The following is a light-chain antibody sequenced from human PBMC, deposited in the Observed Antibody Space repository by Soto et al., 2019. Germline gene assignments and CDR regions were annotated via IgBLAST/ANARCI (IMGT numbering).Light chain of an antibody. Sequence: QSALTQPASVSGSPGQSITISCTGTSGDIGSYNRVSWYQQHPGKAPKLIISEVTDRPSGVSNRFSGSKSGNTASLTISGLQAEDEAEYYCSSYSNINTRACVFGTGTKVTVL. J-gene: IGLJ1*01. V-gene: IGLV2-14*01. CDR2: EVT. CDR3: SSYSNINTRACV. CDR1: SGDIGSYNR.